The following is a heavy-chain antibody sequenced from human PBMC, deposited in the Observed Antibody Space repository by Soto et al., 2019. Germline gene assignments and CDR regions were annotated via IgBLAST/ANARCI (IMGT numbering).Heavy chain of an antibody. CDR1: GFTFSSYG. V-gene: IGHV3-33*01. CDR2: IWYDGSNK. J-gene: IGHJ6*03. D-gene: IGHD6-13*01. Sequence: QVQLVESGGGVVQPGRSLRLSCAASGFTFSSYGMHWVRQAPGKGLEWVAVIWYDGSNKYYADSVKGRLTISIDNSKNTLYLQMNSLRAEDTAVYYCARDQGYSSSWRNYYYYYYMDVWGKGTTVTVSS. CDR3: ARDQGYSSSWRNYYYYYYMDV.